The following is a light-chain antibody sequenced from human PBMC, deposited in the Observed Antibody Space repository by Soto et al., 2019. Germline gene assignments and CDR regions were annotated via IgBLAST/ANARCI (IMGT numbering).Light chain of an antibody. CDR1: QSVGSA. J-gene: IGKJ4*01. CDR3: QQYKNCPPLT. CDR2: GAS. V-gene: IGKV3-15*01. Sequence: EIVMTQSPATLSVSPGETATLSGRASQSVGSAVAWYQHKPGQAPRLLIVGASIRATGVPGRFSGGGSGTEFTLTISSLQSEDFAVYYCQQYKNCPPLTFGGGTTVEIK.